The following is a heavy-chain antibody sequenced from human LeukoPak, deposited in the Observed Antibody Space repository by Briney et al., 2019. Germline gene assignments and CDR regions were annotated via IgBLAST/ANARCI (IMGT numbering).Heavy chain of an antibody. J-gene: IGHJ4*02. CDR2: IIPIFGTA. CDR1: GGTFNSYA. CDR3: ARDHSELEPLSFDY. Sequence: GASVKVSCKASGGTFNSYAISWVRQAPGQGLEWMGGIIPIFGTANYAQKFQGRVTITADESTSTAYMELSSLRSEDTAVYYCARDHSELEPLSFDYWGQGTLVTVSS. V-gene: IGHV1-69*13. D-gene: IGHD1-1*01.